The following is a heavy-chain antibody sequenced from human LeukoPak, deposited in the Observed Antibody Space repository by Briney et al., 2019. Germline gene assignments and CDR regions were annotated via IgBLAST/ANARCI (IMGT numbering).Heavy chain of an antibody. Sequence: PGGSLRLSCAASGFTFSGSAMHWVRQASGEGLEWVGRIRSKANSYATAYAASVKGRFTISRDDSKNTAYLQMNSLKTEDTAVYYCTRDGYSYGYGDYWGQGTLVTVSS. J-gene: IGHJ4*02. D-gene: IGHD5-18*01. V-gene: IGHV3-73*01. CDR1: GFTFSGSA. CDR2: IRSKANSYAT. CDR3: TRDGYSYGYGDY.